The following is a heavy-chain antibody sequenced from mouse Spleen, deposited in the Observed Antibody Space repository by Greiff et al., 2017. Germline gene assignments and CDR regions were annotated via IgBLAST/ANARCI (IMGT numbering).Heavy chain of an antibody. CDR1: GYSFTDYN. Sequence: VQLKQSGPELVKPGASVKISCKASGYSFTDYNMNWVKQSNGKSLEWIGVINPNYGTTSYNQKFKGKATLTVDQSSSTAYMQLNSLTSEDSAVYYCANYYGTSYYYAMDYWGQGTSVTVSS. CDR3: ANYYGTSYYYAMDY. D-gene: IGHD1-1*01. V-gene: IGHV1-39*01. J-gene: IGHJ4*01. CDR2: INPNYGTT.